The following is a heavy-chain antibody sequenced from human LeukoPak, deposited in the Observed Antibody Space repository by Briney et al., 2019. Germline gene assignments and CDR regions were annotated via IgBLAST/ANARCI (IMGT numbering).Heavy chain of an antibody. CDR2: IYYSGST. V-gene: IGHV4-39*07. CDR1: GGSISSSSYY. CDR3: ARVRYGSGEICVFDC. D-gene: IGHD3-10*01. J-gene: IGHJ4*02. Sequence: SETLSLTCTVSGGSISSSSYYWGWIRQPPGKGLEWIGSIYYSGSTYYNPSLKSRVTISVDTSKNQFSLKLSSVTAADTAVYYCARVRYGSGEICVFDCWGQGTLVTVSS.